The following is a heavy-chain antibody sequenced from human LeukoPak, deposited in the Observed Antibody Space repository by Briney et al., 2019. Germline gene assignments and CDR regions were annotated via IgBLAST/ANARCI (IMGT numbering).Heavy chain of an antibody. CDR1: GGSISSYY. CDR2: IYYSGST. V-gene: IGHV4-59*08. J-gene: IGHJ4*02. CDR3: ARQREPGGYSSS. Sequence: SETLSLTCTASGGSISSYYWSWIRQPPGKGLEWIGYIYYSGSTNYNPSLKSRVTISVDTSKNQFSLKLSSVTAADTAVYYCARQREPGGYSSSWGQGTLVTVSS. D-gene: IGHD6-13*01.